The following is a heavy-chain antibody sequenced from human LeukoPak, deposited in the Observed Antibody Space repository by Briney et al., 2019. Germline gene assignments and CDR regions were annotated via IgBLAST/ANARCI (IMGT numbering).Heavy chain of an antibody. J-gene: IGHJ4*02. CDR2: INPNSGGT. CDR1: GYTFTGYY. V-gene: IGHV1-2*02. Sequence: ASVKVSGKASGYTFTGYYMHWVRQAPGQGLEWMGWINPNSGGTNYAQKFQGRVTMTRDTSISTAYMELSRLRSDDTAVYYCARVGGSSGSKFDYWDQGTLVTVSS. D-gene: IGHD2-15*01. CDR3: ARVGGSSGSKFDY.